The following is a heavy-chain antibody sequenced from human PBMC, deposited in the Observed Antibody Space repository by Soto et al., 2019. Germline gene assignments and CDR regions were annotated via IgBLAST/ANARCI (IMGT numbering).Heavy chain of an antibody. D-gene: IGHD3-22*01. J-gene: IGHJ5*02. V-gene: IGHV1-69*13. CDR2: IIPIFGTA. CDR3: ARGYDSSGYKGPGWFDP. CDR1: GGTFSSYA. Sequence: ASVKVSCKASGGTFSSYAISWVRQAPGQGLEWMGGIIPIFGTANYAQKFQGRVTITADESTSTAYIELSSLRSEDTAVYYCARGYDSSGYKGPGWFDPWGQGTLVAVSS.